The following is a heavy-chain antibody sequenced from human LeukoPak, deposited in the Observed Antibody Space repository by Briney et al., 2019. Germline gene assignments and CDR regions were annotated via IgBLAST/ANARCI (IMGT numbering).Heavy chain of an antibody. CDR2: INPNNGGT. Sequence: ASVKVSCKASGYTFTGYYMHWVRQAPGQGLEWMGWINPNNGGTNYAQKFQGRVTMTRDTSISTAYMELSRLRSDDTAVYYCARVRIAVAGKYYFDYWGQGTLVTVSS. J-gene: IGHJ4*02. CDR3: ARVRIAVAGKYYFDY. CDR1: GYTFTGYY. V-gene: IGHV1-2*02. D-gene: IGHD6-19*01.